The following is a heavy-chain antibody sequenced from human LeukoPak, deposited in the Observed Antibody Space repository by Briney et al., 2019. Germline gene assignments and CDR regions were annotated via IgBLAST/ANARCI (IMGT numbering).Heavy chain of an antibody. V-gene: IGHV3-21*01. D-gene: IGHD3-9*01. CDR1: GFTFNSYW. J-gene: IGHJ6*03. CDR2: ISSSSSYI. CDR3: ARPIAYYDILTGYPINYMDV. Sequence: GSLRLSCATSGFTFNSYWMHWVRQAPGKGLEWVSSISSSSSYIYYADSVKGRFTISRDNAKNSLYLQMNSLRAEDTAVYYCARPIAYYDILTGYPINYMDVWGKGTTVTISS.